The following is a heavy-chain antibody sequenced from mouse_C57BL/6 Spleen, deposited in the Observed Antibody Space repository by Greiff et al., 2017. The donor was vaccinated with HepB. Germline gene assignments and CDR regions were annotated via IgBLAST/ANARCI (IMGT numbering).Heavy chain of an antibody. CDR2: IHPNSGST. Sequence: QVHVKQPGAELVKPGASVKLSCKASGYTFTSYWMHWVKQRPGQGLEWIGMIHPNSGSTNYNEKFKSKATLTVDKSSSTAYMQLSSLTSEDSAVYYCAREGVYYYGSSLFAYWGQGTLVTVSA. CDR1: GYTFTSYW. CDR3: AREGVYYYGSSLFAY. D-gene: IGHD1-1*01. J-gene: IGHJ3*01. V-gene: IGHV1-64*01.